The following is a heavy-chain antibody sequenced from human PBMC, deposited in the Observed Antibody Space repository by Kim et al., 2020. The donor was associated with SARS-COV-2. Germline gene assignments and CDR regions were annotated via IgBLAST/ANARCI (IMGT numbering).Heavy chain of an antibody. Sequence: DSVKGRFTISRDNSKNTLYLQMNSLRAEDTAVYYCAREAWYSSSWYYFDYWGQGTLVTVSS. V-gene: IGHV3-30*07. D-gene: IGHD6-13*01. J-gene: IGHJ4*02. CDR3: AREAWYSSSWYYFDY.